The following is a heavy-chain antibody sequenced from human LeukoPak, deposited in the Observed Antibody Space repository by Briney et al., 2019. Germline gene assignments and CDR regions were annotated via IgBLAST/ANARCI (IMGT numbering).Heavy chain of an antibody. V-gene: IGHV4-59*01. CDR2: IYYSGST. J-gene: IGHJ5*02. Sequence: SETLSLTCTVSGGSISSYYWSWIRQPPGKGLEWIRYIYYSGSTNYNPSLKSRVTISVDTSKNQFSLKLSSVTAADTAVYYCARSGYSSPVGRFDPWGQGTLVTVSS. D-gene: IGHD6-13*01. CDR3: ARSGYSSPVGRFDP. CDR1: GGSISSYY.